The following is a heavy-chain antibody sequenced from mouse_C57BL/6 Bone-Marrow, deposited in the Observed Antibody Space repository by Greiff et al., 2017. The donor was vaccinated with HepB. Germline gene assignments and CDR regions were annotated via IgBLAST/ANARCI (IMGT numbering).Heavy chain of an antibody. CDR1: GFNIKDDY. J-gene: IGHJ4*01. CDR3: TTDYGSSIYAMDY. Sequence: EVQLQQSGAELVRPGASVKLSCTASGFNIKDDYMHWVKQRPEQGLEWIGWIDTENGDTEYASKFQGKATITADTSSNTAYLQLSSLTSEDTAVYYCTTDYGSSIYAMDYWGQGTSVTVSS. CDR2: IDTENGDT. V-gene: IGHV14-4*01. D-gene: IGHD1-1*01.